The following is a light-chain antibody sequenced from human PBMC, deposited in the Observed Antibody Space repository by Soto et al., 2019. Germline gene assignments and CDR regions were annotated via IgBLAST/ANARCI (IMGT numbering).Light chain of an antibody. Sequence: DIVMTQSPDSLAVSLCERATIHCKSSQSVLYSSKNKNNLAWYQQKSGQPPKLLIYWASTRESGVPDRFSGSGSGTDFTLTISSLQAEDVATYYCQQYYSSPQTFGQGTKVDIK. J-gene: IGKJ1*01. V-gene: IGKV4-1*01. CDR1: QSVLYSSKNKNN. CDR2: WAS. CDR3: QQYYSSPQT.